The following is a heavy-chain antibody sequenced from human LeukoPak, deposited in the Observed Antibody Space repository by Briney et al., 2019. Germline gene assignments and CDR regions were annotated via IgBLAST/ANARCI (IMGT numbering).Heavy chain of an antibody. J-gene: IGHJ4*02. CDR2: ISYDGSKK. Sequence: PGGSLRLSCAASGFTFNDYGMHWVRQAPGKGLEWVAVISYDGSKKYYEDSVKGRFTISRDNSKKTLFLQMNSLKAEDTAVYYCAKDGPITMVRGLPTYSFEYWGQGTLVTVSS. V-gene: IGHV3-30*18. D-gene: IGHD3-10*01. CDR1: GFTFNDYG. CDR3: AKDGPITMVRGLPTYSFEY.